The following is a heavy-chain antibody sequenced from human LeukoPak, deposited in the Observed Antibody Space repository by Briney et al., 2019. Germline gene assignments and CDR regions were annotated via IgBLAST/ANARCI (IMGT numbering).Heavy chain of an antibody. CDR1: GGSFSSGSSY. Sequence: SETLSLTCTVSGGSFSSGSSYWGWIRQPPGKGLEWIGGIHYSGSTSYNPSLKGRVTISVDTSKNQFSLKLSSVTAADTALYYCARRDPIIAAATTGGWFDPWGQGTLATVSS. CDR3: ARRDPIIAAATTGGWFDP. D-gene: IGHD6-13*01. J-gene: IGHJ5*02. CDR2: IHYSGST. V-gene: IGHV4-39*01.